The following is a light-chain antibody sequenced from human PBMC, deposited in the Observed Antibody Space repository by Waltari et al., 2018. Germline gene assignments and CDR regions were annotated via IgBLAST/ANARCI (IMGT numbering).Light chain of an antibody. V-gene: IGKV3-20*01. CDR1: QSGGTA. CDR2: TAS. J-gene: IGKJ1*01. CDR3: QHFGRAWT. Sequence: EIVLAQSPGTLSLSPGARATLSCRASQSGGTALAWYRQKTGQAPRIIIYTASNRATGIPDRFSGRWSGTDFTLTISRLEPEDFAGYYCQHFGRAWTFGQGTKVEVK.